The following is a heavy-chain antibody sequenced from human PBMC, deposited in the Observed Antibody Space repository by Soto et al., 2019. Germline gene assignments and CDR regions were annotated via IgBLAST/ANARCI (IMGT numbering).Heavy chain of an antibody. V-gene: IGHV4-30-4*01. Sequence: TLSLTCSVSGYSISSGDYYWSWIRQPPGKGLEWIGNIYFTGSTYSNPSLKSPVTISVDTSKNQFSLRLSSVTAADTAVYYCARRWGTYFDFWGQGTLVTVS. CDR2: IYFTGST. J-gene: IGHJ4*02. D-gene: IGHD3-16*01. CDR1: GYSISSGDYY. CDR3: ARRWGTYFDF.